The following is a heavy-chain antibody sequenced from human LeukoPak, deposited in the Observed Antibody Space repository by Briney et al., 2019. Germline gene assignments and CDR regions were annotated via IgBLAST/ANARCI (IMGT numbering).Heavy chain of an antibody. Sequence: ASVKVSCKASGYTFTSYGISWVRPTPGQGLEWMGWISAYNGNTNYAQKLQGRVTMTTDTSTSTAYMELRSLRSDDTAVYYCARERPAIYDILTGYSTKGDYYYGMDVWGQGTTVTVSS. D-gene: IGHD3-9*01. J-gene: IGHJ6*02. CDR2: ISAYNGNT. CDR3: ARERPAIYDILTGYSTKGDYYYGMDV. V-gene: IGHV1-18*01. CDR1: GYTFTSYG.